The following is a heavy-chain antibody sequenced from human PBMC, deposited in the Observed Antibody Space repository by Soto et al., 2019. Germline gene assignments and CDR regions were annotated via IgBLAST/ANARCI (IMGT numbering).Heavy chain of an antibody. Sequence: ASVKVSCKASGYIFTDYYMHWVRQAPGQELGWMGRINPNSGGTNYAQKFQGRVAITADESTDTVYMELSRLRSEDTAVYFCARVRCFNGLCHTADYGMDVWGQGTTVTVSS. CDR1: GYIFTDYY. J-gene: IGHJ6*02. CDR2: INPNSGGT. CDR3: ARVRCFNGLCHTADYGMDV. D-gene: IGHD2-8*01. V-gene: IGHV1-2*06.